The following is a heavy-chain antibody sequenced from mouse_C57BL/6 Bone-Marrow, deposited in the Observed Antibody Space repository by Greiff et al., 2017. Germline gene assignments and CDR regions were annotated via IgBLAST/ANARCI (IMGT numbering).Heavy chain of an antibody. Sequence: QVQLQQPGAELVRPGTSVKLSCKASGYTFTSYWMHWVQQRPGQGLEWIGVIDPSDSYTNYNQKFKGKATLTVDTSSSTAYMQLSSLTSEDSAVFYCASRAHYYGSSWFAYWGQGTLVTVSA. D-gene: IGHD1-1*01. CDR1: GYTFTSYW. CDR3: ASRAHYYGSSWFAY. CDR2: IDPSDSYT. J-gene: IGHJ3*01. V-gene: IGHV1-59*01.